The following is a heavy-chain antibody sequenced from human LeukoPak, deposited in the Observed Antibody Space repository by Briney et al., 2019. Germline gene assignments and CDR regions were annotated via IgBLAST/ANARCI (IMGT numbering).Heavy chain of an antibody. CDR3: ARLASVPG. Sequence: ASVKVSCKASGYTFTGYYLHWVRQAPGQGLEWMGWIHPNSGGTNYAQKFQGRVTMTRDTSISTAYMELSSLRSDDTAVYFCARLASVPGGGQGTLVTVPS. CDR2: IHPNSGGT. CDR1: GYTFTGYY. D-gene: IGHD6-19*01. V-gene: IGHV1-2*02. J-gene: IGHJ1*01.